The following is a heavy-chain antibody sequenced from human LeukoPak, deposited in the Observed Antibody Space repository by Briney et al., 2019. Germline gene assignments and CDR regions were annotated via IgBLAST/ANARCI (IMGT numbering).Heavy chain of an antibody. Sequence: GSLRLSCAASGFTFSSYAMSWVRQAPGKGLEWIGYIYYSGSTNYNPSLKSRVTISVDTSKNQFSLKLTSVTAADTAIYYCARDGGSGWYDYWGQGTLVTVSS. CDR1: GFTFSSYA. D-gene: IGHD6-19*01. CDR3: ARDGGSGWYDY. J-gene: IGHJ4*02. CDR2: IYYSGST. V-gene: IGHV4-59*12.